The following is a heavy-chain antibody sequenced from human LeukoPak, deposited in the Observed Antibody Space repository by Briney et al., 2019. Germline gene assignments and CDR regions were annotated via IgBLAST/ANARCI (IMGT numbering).Heavy chain of an antibody. V-gene: IGHV1-3*01. CDR1: GYTFTSYA. CDR3: AREAGQYYGSGT. CDR2: INAGNGNT. Sequence: ASVKVSCKASGYTFTSYAMHWVRQAPGQRLEWMGWINAGNGNTKYSQKFQGRVTITRDTSASTAYMELSSLRSEDTAVYYCAREAGQYYGSGTLGQGTLVTVSS. J-gene: IGHJ5*02. D-gene: IGHD3-10*01.